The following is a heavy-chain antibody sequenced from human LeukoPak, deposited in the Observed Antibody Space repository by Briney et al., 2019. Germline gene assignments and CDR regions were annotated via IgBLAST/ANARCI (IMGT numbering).Heavy chain of an antibody. CDR2: IGTAGDT. D-gene: IGHD1-26*01. J-gene: IGHJ4*02. V-gene: IGHV3-13*04. Sequence: GGSLRLSCAASGFTFSNYDMHWVRQATGKGLEWVSAIGTAGDTYYPGSVRGRFTMSRENAKNSLYLQMNSLTAGDTAVYYCARGANTHSDYWGQGILVTVSS. CDR3: ARGANTHSDY. CDR1: GFTFSNYD.